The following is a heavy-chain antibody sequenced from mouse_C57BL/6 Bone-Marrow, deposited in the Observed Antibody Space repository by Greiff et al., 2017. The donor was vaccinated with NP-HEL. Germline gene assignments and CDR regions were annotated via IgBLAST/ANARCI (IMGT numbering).Heavy chain of an antibody. Sequence: QVQLQQSGPELVKPGASVKISCKASGYTFTDYYINWVKQRPGQGLEWIGWIFPGSGSTYYNEKFKGKATLTVDKSSSTAYMLLSSLTSEDSAVYFCAREAIYGSSYWYFDVWGTGTTVTVSS. CDR1: GYTFTDYY. V-gene: IGHV1-75*01. CDR2: IFPGSGST. D-gene: IGHD1-1*01. CDR3: AREAIYGSSYWYFDV. J-gene: IGHJ1*03.